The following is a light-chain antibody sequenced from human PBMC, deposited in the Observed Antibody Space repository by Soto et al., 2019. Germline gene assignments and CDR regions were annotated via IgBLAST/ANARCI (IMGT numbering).Light chain of an antibody. V-gene: IGKV3-15*01. CDR2: GAS. Sequence: EIVMTQSPATLSVSPGERATLSCRASQSVSSNLAWYQQKPGQAPRLLIYGASTRATGIAAIFNRSGSGTEFTLTFSSVQSEDFEIYYCQQYNTWTPLTFGGGTRVEIK. J-gene: IGKJ4*01. CDR1: QSVSSN. CDR3: QQYNTWTPLT.